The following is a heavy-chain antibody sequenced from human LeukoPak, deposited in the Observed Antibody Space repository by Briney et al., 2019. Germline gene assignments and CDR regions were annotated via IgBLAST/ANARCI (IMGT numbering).Heavy chain of an antibody. CDR3: ASSSSWYSSFGYFDY. V-gene: IGHV4-59*01. Sequence: SETLSLTCTVSGGSISGYYWSWIRQPPGKGLEWIGYIYYSGSTNYNPSLKSRVTISVDTSKNQFSLKLSSATAADTAVYYCASSSSWYSSFGYFDYWGQGTLVTVSS. CDR2: IYYSGST. D-gene: IGHD6-13*01. CDR1: GGSISGYY. J-gene: IGHJ4*02.